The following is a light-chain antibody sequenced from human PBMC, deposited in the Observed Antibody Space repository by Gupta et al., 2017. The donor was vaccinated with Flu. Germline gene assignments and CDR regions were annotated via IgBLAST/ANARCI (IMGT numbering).Light chain of an antibody. CDR3: AAWDDSLSGWV. CDR2: RNN. Sequence: QSVLTQPPSASGTPGQRVTTSCSGSSSNIGSNYVYWYQQLPGTAPKLLIYRNNQRPSGVPDRFSGSKSGTSASLAISGLRFEDEADYYCAAWDDSLSGWVFGGGTKLTVL. CDR1: SSNIGSNY. J-gene: IGLJ3*02. V-gene: IGLV1-47*01.